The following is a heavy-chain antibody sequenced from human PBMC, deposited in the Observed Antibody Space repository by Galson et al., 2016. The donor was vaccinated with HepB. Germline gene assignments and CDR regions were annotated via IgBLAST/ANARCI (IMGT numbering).Heavy chain of an antibody. D-gene: IGHD4-17*01. CDR3: THLDYVTYAFDF. V-gene: IGHV2-5*02. CDR2: MYWDDDK. Sequence: PALVKPTQTLTLTCTFSGFSLTTSALGVGWIRQPPGKALEWLALMYWDDDKRFTPSLKSRVTITKDASKNQVVFTLANTDPADTATYYCTHLDYVTYAFDFWGQGTLVTVSS. J-gene: IGHJ4*02. CDR1: GFSLTTSALG.